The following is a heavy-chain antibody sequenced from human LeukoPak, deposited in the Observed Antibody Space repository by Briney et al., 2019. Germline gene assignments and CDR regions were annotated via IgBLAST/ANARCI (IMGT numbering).Heavy chain of an antibody. V-gene: IGHV3-53*01. CDR3: GTSRSRTSGFDY. CDR2: IYNDGGT. D-gene: IGHD2-8*02. CDR1: GFTVSSNY. J-gene: IGHJ4*02. Sequence: SGGSLRLSCAASGFTVSSNYMNWVRQAPGKGLEWVSVIYNDGGTYYADSVTGRFTISRDNSQNPRYLQMNSLRAEDTAVYYCGTSRSRTSGFDYWGQGTLVSVSS.